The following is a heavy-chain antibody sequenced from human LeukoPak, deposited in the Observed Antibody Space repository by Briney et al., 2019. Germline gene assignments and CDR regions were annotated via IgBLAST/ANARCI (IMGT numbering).Heavy chain of an antibody. CDR3: AREGYGGNSDSFDI. CDR2: LSSSWSI. CDR1: GFTFSSYE. V-gene: IGHV3-48*03. J-gene: IGHJ3*02. D-gene: IGHD4-23*01. Sequence: GGSLSLSCAASGFTFSSYELVWVGQGPGKGLEGVLYLSSSWSIYYANSVTGRITISNANAKNSLYLQMNSPTAEYTAVYYCAREGYGGNSDSFDIWGQGTMVTVSS.